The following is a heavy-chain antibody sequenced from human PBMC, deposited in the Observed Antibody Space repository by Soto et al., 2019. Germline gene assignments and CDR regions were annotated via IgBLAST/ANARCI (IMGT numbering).Heavy chain of an antibody. D-gene: IGHD2-2*01. J-gene: IGHJ3*02. Sequence: ASVKVSCKASGYTFTSYAMHWVRQAPGQRLEWMGWINAGNGNTKYSQKFQGRVTITRDTSASTAYMELSSLRSEDTAVYYCARVPLDIVVVPDAFDIWGQGTMVTVSS. CDR3: ARVPLDIVVVPDAFDI. CDR2: INAGNGNT. CDR1: GYTFTSYA. V-gene: IGHV1-3*01.